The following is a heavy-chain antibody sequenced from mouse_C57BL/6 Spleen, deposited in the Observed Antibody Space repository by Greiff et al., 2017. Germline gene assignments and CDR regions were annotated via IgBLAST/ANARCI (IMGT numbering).Heavy chain of an antibody. Sequence: EVQLQESGGGLVKPGGSLKLSCAASGFTFSDYGMHWVRQAPEKGLEWVAYISSGSSTIYYADTVKGRFTISRDNAKNTLFLQMTSLRSEDTAMYYCARLEGYYENYFDYWGQGTTLTVSS. CDR1: GFTFSDYG. J-gene: IGHJ2*01. V-gene: IGHV5-17*01. CDR3: ARLEGYYENYFDY. CDR2: ISSGSSTI. D-gene: IGHD2-3*01.